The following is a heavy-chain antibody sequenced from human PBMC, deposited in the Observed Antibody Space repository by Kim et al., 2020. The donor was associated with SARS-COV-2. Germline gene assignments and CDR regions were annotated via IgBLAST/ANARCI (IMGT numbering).Heavy chain of an antibody. D-gene: IGHD3-22*01. CDR2: LSGSGRHA. Sequence: GGSLRLSCAASGFTFSISAMSWVRQPPGKGLQWVSSLSGSGRHAYYADSVKVRFTISRASSSNMHWLQMSRLRADDTAIDYCAKSIDTGGYNFERGGDY. J-gene: IGHJ4*01. CDR3: AKSIDTGGYNFERGGDY. V-gene: IGHV3-23*01. CDR1: GFTFSISA.